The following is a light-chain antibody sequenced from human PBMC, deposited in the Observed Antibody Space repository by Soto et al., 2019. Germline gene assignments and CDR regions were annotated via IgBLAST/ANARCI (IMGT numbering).Light chain of an antibody. Sequence: DIQMTQSPSSLSASVGDRVTITCRASQGISNYLAWYQQKPGKVPKLLIYAASTLQSGVPSRFSGSGSGTDFTLTISSLQPEDVPTYDCQKYNSAPPTFGQGAKVEIK. CDR1: QGISNY. CDR3: QKYNSAPPT. CDR2: AAS. J-gene: IGKJ1*01. V-gene: IGKV1-27*01.